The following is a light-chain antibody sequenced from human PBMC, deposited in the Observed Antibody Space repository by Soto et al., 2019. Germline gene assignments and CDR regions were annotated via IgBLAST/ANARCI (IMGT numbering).Light chain of an antibody. CDR1: SSDVGSSNF. CDR2: DVT. V-gene: IGLV2-11*01. Sequence: QSVLTQPRSVSGSPGQSVAISCTGTSSDVGSSNFVSWYQQHPGKAPKLMIYDVTARPSGVPDRFSASKSGNTASLTISGLHAEDEADYYCCSYAGTFTPVVFGGGTKLTVL. J-gene: IGLJ2*01. CDR3: CSYAGTFTPVV.